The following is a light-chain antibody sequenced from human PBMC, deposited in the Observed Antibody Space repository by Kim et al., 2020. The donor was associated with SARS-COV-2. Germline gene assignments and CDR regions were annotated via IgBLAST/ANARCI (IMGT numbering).Light chain of an antibody. CDR1: SGVVGGYNY. CDR2: DVS. CDR3: SSYTSSSTLV. V-gene: IGLV2-14*04. Sequence: GPQITASCTGTSGVVGGYNYVLWYQQHQGKDPKLMIYDVSKRPSGVSTLFSGSKAGNTASLTISGLQAEDEADYYCSSYTSSSTLVFGGGTQLTVL. J-gene: IGLJ2*01.